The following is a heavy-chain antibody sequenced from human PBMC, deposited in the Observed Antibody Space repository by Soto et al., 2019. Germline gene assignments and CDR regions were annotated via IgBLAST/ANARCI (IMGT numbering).Heavy chain of an antibody. D-gene: IGHD5-12*01. CDR1: GFTFSSYG. CDR2: IWYDGSKK. CDR3: AREGSGYYAFDY. J-gene: IGHJ4*02. V-gene: IGHV3-33*01. Sequence: GGTLRLSCAASGFTFSSYGMHWVRQAPGKGLEWVAVIWYDGSKKYYAESVKGRFTISRDNSKNTLYMEMNSLRGEDTAVYYCAREGSGYYAFDYWGQGTLVTVSS.